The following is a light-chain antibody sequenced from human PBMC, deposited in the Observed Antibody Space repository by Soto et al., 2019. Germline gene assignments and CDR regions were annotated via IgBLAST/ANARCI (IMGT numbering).Light chain of an antibody. V-gene: IGKV3-15*01. CDR1: QSVSNS. CDR2: GAS. CDR3: QQYNNWPRIT. J-gene: IGKJ5*01. Sequence: EIVSTQSPSTLSLSPGERVTLSCRASQSVSNSLAWYQQKPGQPPRLLIYGASTRATGIPARFSGSGSGTEFTLTISSLQSEDFAVYYCQQYNNWPRITFGQGARLEI.